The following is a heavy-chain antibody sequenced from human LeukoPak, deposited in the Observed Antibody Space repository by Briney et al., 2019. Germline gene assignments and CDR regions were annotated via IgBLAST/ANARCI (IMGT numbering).Heavy chain of an antibody. CDR1: GDSISSYY. J-gene: IGHJ5*02. CDR2: FYYSGST. V-gene: IGHV4-59*08. D-gene: IGHD3-10*01. CDR3: ARHDYRSGSWNWFDP. Sequence: PSETLSLTCTVSGDSISSYYWSWIRQPPGKGLEWLGYFYYSGSTNYNPSLKSGVTISVDTSKNQFSLKLTSVTPADTDVYYCARHDYRSGSWNWFDPWGQGTLVTVSS.